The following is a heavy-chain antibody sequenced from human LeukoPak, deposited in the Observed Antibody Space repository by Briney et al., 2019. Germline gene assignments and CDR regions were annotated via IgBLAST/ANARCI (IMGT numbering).Heavy chain of an antibody. CDR3: ARATTEAGISATGTAY. V-gene: IGHV3-21*01. CDR1: GFTFTSYS. Sequence: GSLRLSCAASGFTFTSYSMEWVRQAPGKGLEWVSSIGGSGNYIYYADSVKGRFTISRDNAKNSLYLQMNSLRAEDTAVYYCARATTEAGISATGTAYWGQGTLVTVSS. D-gene: IGHD6-13*01. J-gene: IGHJ4*02. CDR2: IGGSGNYI.